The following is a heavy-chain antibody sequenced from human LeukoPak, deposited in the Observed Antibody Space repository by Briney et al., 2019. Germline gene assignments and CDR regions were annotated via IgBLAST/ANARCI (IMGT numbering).Heavy chain of an antibody. Sequence: PGGSLRLSCAASGFTFSNFWMTWVRQAPGKGLEWVASIKEDGSEKYYVDSVKGRFTISRDNAKDSLYLQINSLRAEDTAMYYCARFPTGFDYWGQGTLVTVSS. J-gene: IGHJ4*02. CDR2: IKEDGSEK. V-gene: IGHV3-7*05. CDR1: GFTFSNFW. CDR3: ARFPTGFDY. D-gene: IGHD4-17*01.